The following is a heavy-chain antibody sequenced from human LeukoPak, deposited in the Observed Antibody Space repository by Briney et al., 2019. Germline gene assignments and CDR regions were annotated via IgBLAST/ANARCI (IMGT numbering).Heavy chain of an antibody. CDR2: ISSSGSTI. D-gene: IGHD6-13*01. J-gene: IGHJ4*02. Sequence: GGSLRLSCAASGFTFSSYEMNWVRQAPGKGLEWVSYISSSGSTIYYADSVKGRFTISRDNAKNSLYLQMNSLRAEDTAVYYCAKDKGISSSWYYFDYWGQGTLVTVSS. CDR1: GFTFSSYE. V-gene: IGHV3-48*03. CDR3: AKDKGISSSWYYFDY.